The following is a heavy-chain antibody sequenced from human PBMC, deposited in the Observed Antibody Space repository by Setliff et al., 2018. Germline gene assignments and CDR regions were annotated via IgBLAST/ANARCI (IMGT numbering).Heavy chain of an antibody. D-gene: IGHD3-22*01. V-gene: IGHV4-39*07. CDR1: GGSISTTGYY. CDR3: ARDDSSGYSENYYFDY. J-gene: IGHJ4*02. CDR2: VYYSGNT. Sequence: PSETLSLTCTVSGGSISTTGYYWGWIRQPPGKGLEWIGCVYYSGNTYYSPSLKSRVTMFVDTSKNQFSLMLYSVTAADTAIYYCARDDSSGYSENYYFDYWGQGTLVTVSS.